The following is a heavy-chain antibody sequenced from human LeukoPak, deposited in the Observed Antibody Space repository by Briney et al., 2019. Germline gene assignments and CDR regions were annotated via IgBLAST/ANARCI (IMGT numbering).Heavy chain of an antibody. CDR1: GGSFSGYY. CDR2: INHSGST. D-gene: IGHD3-22*01. CDR3: ARAPPYYYDSSGYWSWFDP. J-gene: IGHJ5*02. V-gene: IGHV4-34*01. Sequence: PSETLSLTCAVYGGSFSGYYWSWIRQPPGKGLEWIGEINHSGSTNYNPSLKSRVTISVDTSKNQFSLKLSSVTAADTAVYYCARAPPYYYDSSGYWSWFDPWGQGTLVTVSS.